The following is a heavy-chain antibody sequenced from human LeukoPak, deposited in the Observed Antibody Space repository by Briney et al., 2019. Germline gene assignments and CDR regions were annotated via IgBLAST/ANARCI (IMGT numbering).Heavy chain of an antibody. J-gene: IGHJ6*02. D-gene: IGHD4-17*01. CDR2: ISYDGSNK. V-gene: IGHV3-30*03. CDR1: GFTFRYYG. CDR3: AREPDYGDYYYGMDV. Sequence: GRSLRLSCAASGFTFRYYGMHWVRQAPGKGLEWVAVISYDGSNKYYADSVKGRFTISRDNSKNTLYLQMNSLRAEDTAVYYCAREPDYGDYYYGMDVWGQGTTVTVSS.